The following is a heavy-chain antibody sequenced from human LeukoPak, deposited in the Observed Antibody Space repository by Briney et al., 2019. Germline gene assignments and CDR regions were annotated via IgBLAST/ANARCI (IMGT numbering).Heavy chain of an antibody. CDR3: ASMQQLARGYYYYYYMDV. V-gene: IGHV7-4-1*02. D-gene: IGHD6-13*01. CDR1: GYTFTSYA. CDR2: INTNTGNP. J-gene: IGHJ6*03. Sequence: PGASVKVSCKASGYTFTSYAMNWVRQAPGQGLEWMGWINTNTGNPTYAQGFTGRFVFSLDTSVSTAYLQISSLKAEDTAVYYCASMQQLARGYYYYYYMDVWGKGTTVTVSS.